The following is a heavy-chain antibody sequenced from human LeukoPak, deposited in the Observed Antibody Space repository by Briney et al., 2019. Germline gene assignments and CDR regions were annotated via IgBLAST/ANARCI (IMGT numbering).Heavy chain of an antibody. J-gene: IGHJ4*02. V-gene: IGHV3-48*01. D-gene: IGHD1-1*01. CDR1: GFTFSSYS. Sequence: GGSLRLSCAASGFTFSSYSMNWVRQAPGKGLEWVSYISTGSSTIYYADSVRGRFTISSDNAKNSLYLQMNSLRAEDTAVYYCARDTRGFGYWGQGTLVTVSS. CDR2: ISTGSSTI. CDR3: ARDTRGFGY.